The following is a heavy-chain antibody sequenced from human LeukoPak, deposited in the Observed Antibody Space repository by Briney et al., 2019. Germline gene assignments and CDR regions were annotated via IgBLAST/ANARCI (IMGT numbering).Heavy chain of an antibody. D-gene: IGHD5-18*01. J-gene: IGHJ4*02. CDR1: GFTFSGYW. Sequence: PGGSLRLSCAAPGFTFSGYWMSWVRQAPGKGLEWVANIKPDGSDKYYVDSVKGRFTISRENAKNSLYLHMNSLRAEDTAVYYCARDRIQLWSHDYWGQGTLVTVSS. V-gene: IGHV3-7*04. CDR3: ARDRIQLWSHDY. CDR2: IKPDGSDK.